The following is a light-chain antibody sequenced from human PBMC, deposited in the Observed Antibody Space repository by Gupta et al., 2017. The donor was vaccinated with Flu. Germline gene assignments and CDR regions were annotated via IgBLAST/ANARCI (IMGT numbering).Light chain of an antibody. V-gene: IGKV3D-15*01. CDR3: QHYHNWPPYT. CDR2: GTS. CDR1: QSVSSN. Sequence: EILMTQSPATLSLSPGERATLSCRASQSVSSNLAWYQQKPGQAPRLLIYGTSTRATGIPARFSGSGSGTDFTLTINSLQSEDFAVYYCQHYHNWPPYTFGQGTTLEIK. J-gene: IGKJ2*01.